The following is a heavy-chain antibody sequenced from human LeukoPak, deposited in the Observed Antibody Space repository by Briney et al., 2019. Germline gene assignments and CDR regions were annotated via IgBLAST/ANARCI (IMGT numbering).Heavy chain of an antibody. J-gene: IGHJ5*02. Sequence: GGSLRLSCSASGFTFSSYAMHWVRQAPGKGLEYVSAISSNGGSTYYADSVKGRFTISRDNSKNTLYLQMSSLRAEDTAVYYCASRATVTTDRFWFDPWGQGTLVTVSS. D-gene: IGHD4-11*01. CDR2: ISSNGGST. V-gene: IGHV3-64D*06. CDR1: GFTFSSYA. CDR3: ASRATVTTDRFWFDP.